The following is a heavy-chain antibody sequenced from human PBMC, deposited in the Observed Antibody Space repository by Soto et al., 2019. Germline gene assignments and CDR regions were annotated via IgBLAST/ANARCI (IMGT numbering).Heavy chain of an antibody. D-gene: IGHD1-7*01. CDR3: AGGGWNYVRTIDY. Sequence: SETLSLTCTVSGGSISSYYWSWIRQPPGKGLEWIGYIYYSGSTNYNPSLKSRVTISVDTSKNQFSLKLSSVTAADTAVYYCAGGGWNYVRTIDYWGQGTLVTVSS. V-gene: IGHV4-59*08. CDR2: IYYSGST. J-gene: IGHJ4*02. CDR1: GGSISSYY.